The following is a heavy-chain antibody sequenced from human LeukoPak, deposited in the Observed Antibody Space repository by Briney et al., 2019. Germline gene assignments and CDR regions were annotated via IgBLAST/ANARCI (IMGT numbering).Heavy chain of an antibody. V-gene: IGHV3-30*02. CDR1: GFTFSSYG. CDR2: IRYDGSDK. Sequence: GGSLRLSCAASGFTFSSYGMHWVRQAPGKGPEWVSFIRYDGSDKYYADSVKGRFTISRDTSRNTLYLQMNSLRTDDTAVYYCAKDLMRDRWFGESWGQGTLVTVSS. J-gene: IGHJ5*02. D-gene: IGHD3-10*01. CDR3: AKDLMRDRWFGES.